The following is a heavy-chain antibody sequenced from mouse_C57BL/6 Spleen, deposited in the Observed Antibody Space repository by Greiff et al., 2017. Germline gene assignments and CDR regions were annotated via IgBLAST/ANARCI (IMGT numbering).Heavy chain of an antibody. Sequence: VQLQESGAELVKPGASVKMSCKASGFTFTSYWITWVKQRPGQGLEWIGDIYPGSGSTNYNEKFKSKVTLTVDTSSSTAYMQLSSLTSEDSAVYYCAEGYAVWGTGTTVTVSS. V-gene: IGHV1-55*01. CDR2: IYPGSGST. J-gene: IGHJ1*03. D-gene: IGHD2-2*01. CDR1: GFTFTSYW. CDR3: AEGYAV.